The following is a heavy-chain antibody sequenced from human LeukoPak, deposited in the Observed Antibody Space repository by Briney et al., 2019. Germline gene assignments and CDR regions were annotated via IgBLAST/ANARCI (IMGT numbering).Heavy chain of an antibody. D-gene: IGHD5-18*01. V-gene: IGHV3-23*01. CDR1: GFTFSSYA. CDR2: INGSGGST. Sequence: GGSLRLSCAASGFTFSSYAMSWVRQAPGKGLEWVSDINGSGGSTYYADSVKGRFTISRDNSKNTLYLQMNSLRAEDTAVYCCAKRIQSAMATGYWGQGTLVTVSS. CDR3: AKRIQSAMATGY. J-gene: IGHJ4*02.